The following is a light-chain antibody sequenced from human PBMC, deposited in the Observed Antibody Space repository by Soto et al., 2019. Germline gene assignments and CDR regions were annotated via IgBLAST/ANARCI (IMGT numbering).Light chain of an antibody. V-gene: IGLV1-40*01. CDR3: QSYDSSLNSRM. CDR2: GNN. Sequence: QSVLTQPPSVSGAPGQRVTISCTGSSSNIGAGYDVHWYQQLPGAAPKVLIFGNNNRPSGVPDRFSGSKSDTSASLAITGLQAEDEADYYCQSYDSSLNSRMFGGGTKLTVL. J-gene: IGLJ3*02. CDR1: SSNIGAGYD.